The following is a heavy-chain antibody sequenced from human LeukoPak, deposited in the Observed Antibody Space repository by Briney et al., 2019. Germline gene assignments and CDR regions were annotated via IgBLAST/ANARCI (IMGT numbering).Heavy chain of an antibody. CDR1: GFTFSSYW. Sequence: GGSLRLSCAASGFTFSSYWMSWVRQAPGKGLEWVANIKQDGSEKYYVDSVKGRFTISRDNAKNSLYLQMNSLRAEDTPVYYFARARLGDEPEERAFDIWGQGTMVTVSS. D-gene: IGHD1-14*01. J-gene: IGHJ3*02. V-gene: IGHV3-7*01. CDR2: IKQDGSEK. CDR3: ARARLGDEPEERAFDI.